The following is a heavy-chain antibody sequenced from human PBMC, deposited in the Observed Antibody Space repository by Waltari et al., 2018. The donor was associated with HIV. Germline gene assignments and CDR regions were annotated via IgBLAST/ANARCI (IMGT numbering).Heavy chain of an antibody. CDR1: GFTFSRFP. CDR2: ISSDGSNK. J-gene: IGHJ4*02. D-gene: IGHD3-22*01. V-gene: IGHV3-30-3*02. CDR3: VKSNNSAWHNFVD. Sequence: QVQLVESGGGVVQPGKSLGLSCAASGFTFSRFPMHWVRQVPGKGLEWVATISSDGSNKFCADSLRGRCNISRDNSKNTLYLHMSSLRPEDTSVYYCVKSNNSAWHNFVDWGQGTLVTDSS.